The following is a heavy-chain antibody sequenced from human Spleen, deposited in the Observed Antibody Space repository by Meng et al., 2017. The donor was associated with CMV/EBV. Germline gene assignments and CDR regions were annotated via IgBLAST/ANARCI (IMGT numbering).Heavy chain of an antibody. V-gene: IGHV4-34*01. J-gene: IGHJ4*02. Sequence: SETLSLTCAVYGGSFSGYSWSWIRQPPGKGLEWIGIIYYSGSTYYNPSLKSRVTISVDTSKNQFSLKLSSVTATDTAVYYCARHLSSSSKGVDYWGQGTLVTVSS. CDR3: ARHLSSSSKGVDY. D-gene: IGHD2-2*01. CDR1: GGSFSGYS. CDR2: IYYSGST.